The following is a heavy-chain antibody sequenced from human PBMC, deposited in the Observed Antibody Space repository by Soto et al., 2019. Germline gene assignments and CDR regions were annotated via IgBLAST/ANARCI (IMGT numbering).Heavy chain of an antibody. CDR3: AREGQLVLDAFDI. CDR1: GFTFSSYW. CDR2: IKQDGSEK. Sequence: EVQLVESGGGLVQPGGSLRLSCAASGFTFSSYWMSWVRQAPGKGLEWVANIKQDGSEKYYVDSVKGRFTISRDNAKNSLYLQMNSLRAEDTAVYYCAREGQLVLDAFDIWGQGTMVTVSS. J-gene: IGHJ3*02. V-gene: IGHV3-7*03. D-gene: IGHD6-6*01.